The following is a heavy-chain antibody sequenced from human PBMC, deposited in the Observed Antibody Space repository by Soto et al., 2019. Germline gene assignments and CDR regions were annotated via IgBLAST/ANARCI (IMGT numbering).Heavy chain of an antibody. CDR3: ARGYSSSWYEGSWFDP. V-gene: IGHV4-31*03. CDR2: IYYTGST. CDR1: GGSISSGGYY. J-gene: IGHJ5*02. Sequence: QVQLQESGPGLVKPSQTLPLTCTVSGGSISSGGYYWSWMRQHPGKGLEWIGYIYYTGSTYYNPSLESRITISLDTSKNHFSLKLTSVTAADTAVYYCARGYSSSWYEGSWFDPWGQGTLVTVSS. D-gene: IGHD6-13*01.